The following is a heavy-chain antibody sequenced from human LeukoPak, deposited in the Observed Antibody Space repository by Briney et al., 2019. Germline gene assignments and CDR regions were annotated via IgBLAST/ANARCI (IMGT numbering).Heavy chain of an antibody. Sequence: SETLSLTCTVSGVSISSSNYYWGWIRQPPGKGLEWIGSVYYSGSTYYNPSLKSRVTISVDTSKNQFSLKLSSVTAADTAVYYCARHMTTAVSGDFDYWGQGTLVTVSS. V-gene: IGHV4-39*01. J-gene: IGHJ4*02. CDR1: GVSISSSNYY. CDR3: ARHMTTAVSGDFDY. D-gene: IGHD4-11*01. CDR2: VYYSGST.